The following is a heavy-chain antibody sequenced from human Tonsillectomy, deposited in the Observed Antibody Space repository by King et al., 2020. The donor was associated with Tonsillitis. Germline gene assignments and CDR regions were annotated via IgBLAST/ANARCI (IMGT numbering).Heavy chain of an antibody. J-gene: IGHJ4*02. D-gene: IGHD2-2*01. CDR3: ARDPLTVVPAANSDY. Sequence: VQLVESGGGLGKPGGSLRLSCAASGFTSCSYSMNCVRQAPGKGLGWVSPFDIRVSNLYSPDSGKGRFPIPRDNAKNSLYLQMNSLRAAETAVYYCARDPLTVVPAANSDYWGQGTLVTVSS. CDR2: FDIRVSNL. V-gene: IGHV3-21*01. CDR1: GFTSCSYS.